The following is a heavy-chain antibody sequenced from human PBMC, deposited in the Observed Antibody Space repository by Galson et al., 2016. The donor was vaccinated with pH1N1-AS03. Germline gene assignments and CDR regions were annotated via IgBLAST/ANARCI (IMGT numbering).Heavy chain of an antibody. V-gene: IGHV3-30*03. CDR3: ARIISVAGTPGDY. CDR1: GFTFSTYG. J-gene: IGHJ4*02. CDR2: ISPDGTKT. Sequence: SLRLSCAASGFTFSTYGMNWVRQAPGKGLEWVALISPDGTKTHQADSVKGRFTISRDNSKSTLSLQMNSLRTEDTAVYYCARIISVAGTPGDYWGQGTLVTVSS. D-gene: IGHD6-19*01.